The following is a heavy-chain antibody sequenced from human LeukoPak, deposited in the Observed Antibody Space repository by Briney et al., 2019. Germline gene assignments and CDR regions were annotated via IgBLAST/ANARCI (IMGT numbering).Heavy chain of an antibody. Sequence: GGSLRLSCAASGFTFSDHYMDWVRQAPREGGEWVGRIRKNVNSYTTEYAASVKGRFTISRDDSKNSLYLQMNSLKTEDTAVYYCAREVGPTNDDWFDPWGQGTLVTVSS. CDR2: IRKNVNSYTT. V-gene: IGHV3-72*01. CDR1: GFTFSDHY. J-gene: IGHJ5*02. CDR3: AREVGPTNDDWFDP. D-gene: IGHD1-26*01.